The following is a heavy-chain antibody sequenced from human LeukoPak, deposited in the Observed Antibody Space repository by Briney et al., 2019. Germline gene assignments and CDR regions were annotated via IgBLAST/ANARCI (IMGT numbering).Heavy chain of an antibody. CDR3: TRDSVVLRYFDWYTGPDAFDI. V-gene: IGHV3-49*03. J-gene: IGHJ3*02. CDR2: IRSKAYGGTT. CDR1: GFTFGDYA. Sequence: PGGSLRLSCTASGFTFGDYAMSWFRQAPGKGLEWVGFIRSKAYGGTTEYAASVKGTFTISRDDSKSIAYLQMNSLKTEDTAVYYCTRDSVVLRYFDWYTGPDAFDIWGQGTMVTVSS. D-gene: IGHD3-9*01.